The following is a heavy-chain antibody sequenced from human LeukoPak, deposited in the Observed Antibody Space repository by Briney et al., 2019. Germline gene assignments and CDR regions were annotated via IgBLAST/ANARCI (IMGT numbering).Heavy chain of an antibody. Sequence: PSETLSLTCTVSGGAMSIDYWSWIRQPPGKGLEWIGYIYYRGTTNYNPSLKSRVTLSIDTSKSQFSLKLRSVTSADTAVYYCARGRRSYGLRLNWFDPWGQGTLVTVSS. CDR3: ARGRRSYGLRLNWFDP. V-gene: IGHV4-59*01. CDR2: IYYRGTT. D-gene: IGHD5-18*01. J-gene: IGHJ5*02. CDR1: GGAMSIDY.